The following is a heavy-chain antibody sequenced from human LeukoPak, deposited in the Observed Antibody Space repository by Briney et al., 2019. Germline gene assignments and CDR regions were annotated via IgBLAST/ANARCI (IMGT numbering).Heavy chain of an antibody. J-gene: IGHJ4*02. D-gene: IGHD3-22*01. Sequence: SETLSLTCTVSGGSISSYYWSWIRQPPGKGLEWIGYIYTSGSTNYNPSLKSRVTISVDTSKNQFSLKLSSVTAADTAVYYCARVNYYDSSGYFDYWGQGTLVTVSS. CDR3: ARVNYYDSSGYFDY. V-gene: IGHV4-4*08. CDR1: GGSISSYY. CDR2: IYTSGST.